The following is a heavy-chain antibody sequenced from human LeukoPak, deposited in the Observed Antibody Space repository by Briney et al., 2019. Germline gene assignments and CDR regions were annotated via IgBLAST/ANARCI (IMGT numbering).Heavy chain of an antibody. J-gene: IGHJ3*02. V-gene: IGHV4-59*01. CDR1: GGSISSYY. CDR2: IYYSGNT. Sequence: SETLSLTCTVSGGSISSYYWSWIRQSPGKGLEWIGYIYYSGNTNYNPSLKSRVTISIDTSKNHFSLSLSSVTAADTAVYYCARVGDGTFDIWGRGTMVIVSS. CDR3: ARVGDGTFDI. D-gene: IGHD3-16*01.